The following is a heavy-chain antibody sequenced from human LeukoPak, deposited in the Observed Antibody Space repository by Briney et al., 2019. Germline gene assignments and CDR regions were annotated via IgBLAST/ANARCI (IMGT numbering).Heavy chain of an antibody. D-gene: IGHD2-15*01. V-gene: IGHV3-53*01. CDR2: IFPGGSA. J-gene: IGHJ3*02. CDR3: TTYSGLHERRYGFDI. Sequence: GGSLRLSCAASGFTVSSNYMTWVRQAPGKGLEWVSVIFPGGSAYYIDSVKGRFTISRDNSKNTLYLQMNSLVAEDTAVYYCTTYSGLHERRYGFDIWGRGTMVTVSS. CDR1: GFTVSSNY.